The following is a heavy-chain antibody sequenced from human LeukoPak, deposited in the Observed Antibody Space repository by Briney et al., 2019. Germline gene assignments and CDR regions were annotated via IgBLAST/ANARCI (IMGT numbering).Heavy chain of an antibody. CDR1: GYSFTTNW. V-gene: IGHV5-51*01. D-gene: IGHD2-2*01. CDR2: IYPGDSDT. J-gene: IGHJ3*02. CDR3: ASRYCSSTSCYAFDI. Sequence: GESLKISCKGSGYSFTTNWIGWVRQMPGKGLEWMGIIYPGDSDTRYSPSFQGQVTISADKSISTAYLQWSSLKASDTAMYYCASRYCSSTSCYAFDIWGQGTMVTVSS.